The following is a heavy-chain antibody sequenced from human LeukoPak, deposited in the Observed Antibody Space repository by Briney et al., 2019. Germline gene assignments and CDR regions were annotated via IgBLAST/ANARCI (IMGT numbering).Heavy chain of an antibody. CDR1: GFTFSDYY. Sequence: GGSLRLSCAASGFTFSDYYMSWIRQAPGKGLEWVSVIYSGGSTYYADSVKGRFTISRDNSKNTLYLQMNSLRAEDTAVYYCARNYYYGSGSYPDYWGQGTLVTVSS. CDR3: ARNYYYGSGSYPDY. V-gene: IGHV3-53*01. CDR2: IYSGGST. J-gene: IGHJ4*02. D-gene: IGHD3-10*01.